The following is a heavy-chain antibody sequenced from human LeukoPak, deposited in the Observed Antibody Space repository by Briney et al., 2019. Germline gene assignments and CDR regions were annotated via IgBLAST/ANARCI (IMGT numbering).Heavy chain of an antibody. D-gene: IGHD1-26*01. CDR1: GFTFSSYS. CDR3: ARDQGIVGAMYYFDY. V-gene: IGHV3-21*01. Sequence: PGGSLRLSCAASGFTFSSYSMNWVRQAPVKGLEWVSSISSSSSYIYYADSVKGRFTISRDNAKNSLYLQMNSLRAEDTAVYYCARDQGIVGAMYYFDYWGQGTLVTVSS. J-gene: IGHJ4*02. CDR2: ISSSSSYI.